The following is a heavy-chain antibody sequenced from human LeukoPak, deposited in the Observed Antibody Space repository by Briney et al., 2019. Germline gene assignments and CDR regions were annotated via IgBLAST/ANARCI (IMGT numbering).Heavy chain of an antibody. CDR2: VSYDGTHK. CDR3: AKDLGYRDYYAMDV. V-gene: IGHV3-30*18. Sequence: GGSLRLSCAASGFAFSIYGMHWVRQAPGKGLEWVAVVSYDGTHKYYPDSVKGRFIISRDNSKNTIYLQMNSLRPEDTAVYYCAKDLGYRDYYAMDVWGQGTTVTVSS. J-gene: IGHJ6*02. D-gene: IGHD2-15*01. CDR1: GFAFSIYG.